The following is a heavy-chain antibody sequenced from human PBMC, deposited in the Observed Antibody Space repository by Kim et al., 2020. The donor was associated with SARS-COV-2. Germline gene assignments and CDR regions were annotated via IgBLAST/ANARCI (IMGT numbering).Heavy chain of an antibody. V-gene: IGHV4-39*07. CDR3: ARVHRTTQPANPFDY. D-gene: IGHD1-1*01. CDR2: IYYSGST. J-gene: IGHJ4*02. Sequence: SETLSLTCTVSGGSISSSSYYWGWIRQPPGKGLEWIGSIYYSGSTYYNPSLKSRVTISVDTSKNQFSLKLSSVTAADTAVYYCARVHRTTQPANPFDYWGQGTLVTVSS. CDR1: GGSISSSSYY.